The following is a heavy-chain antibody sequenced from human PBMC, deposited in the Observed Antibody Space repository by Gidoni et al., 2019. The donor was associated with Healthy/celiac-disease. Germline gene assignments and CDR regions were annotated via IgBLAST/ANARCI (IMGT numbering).Heavy chain of an antibody. D-gene: IGHD2-21*01. Sequence: EVQLVASGGGLVQPGGSLGLSCAASGCTVSSNYMSWVRQAPGKGLEWVSVIYSGGSTYYADSVKGRFTISRDNSKNTLYLQMNSLRAEDTAVYYCARVAYYYYYGMDVWGQGTTVTVSS. CDR3: ARVAYYYYYGMDV. V-gene: IGHV3-66*01. J-gene: IGHJ6*02. CDR2: IYSGGST. CDR1: GCTVSSNY.